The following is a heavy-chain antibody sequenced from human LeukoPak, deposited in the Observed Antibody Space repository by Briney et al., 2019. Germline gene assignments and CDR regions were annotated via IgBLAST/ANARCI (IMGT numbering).Heavy chain of an antibody. CDR2: IYWNEDK. D-gene: IGHD3-9*01. J-gene: IGHJ4*02. V-gene: IGHV2-5*01. CDR3: AYSSYDILTGYRLFDY. CDR1: GFSLSTSGVG. Sequence: SGPTLVKPTQTLTLTCTFSGFSLSTSGVGVGWIRQPLVKALEWLALIYWNEDKRYSPSLKSRLTITKDTSKNQVVLTMTNMDPVDTATYYCAYSSYDILTGYRLFDYWGQGTLVTVSS.